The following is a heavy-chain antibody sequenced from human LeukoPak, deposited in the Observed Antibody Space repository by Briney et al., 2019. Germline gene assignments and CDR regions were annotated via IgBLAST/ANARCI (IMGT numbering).Heavy chain of an antibody. V-gene: IGHV3-74*01. J-gene: IGHJ4*02. D-gene: IGHD1-26*01. CDR2: IKSDGSST. Sequence: GGSLRLSCAASGFTFSSYWMHWVRQAPGKGLVWVSRIKSDGSSTSYADSVKGRFTISRDNAKNTLYPQMNSRRAEDTAVYYCARDLLIVGATNVAFYYWGQGTLVTVSS. CDR3: ARDLLIVGATNVAFYY. CDR1: GFTFSSYW.